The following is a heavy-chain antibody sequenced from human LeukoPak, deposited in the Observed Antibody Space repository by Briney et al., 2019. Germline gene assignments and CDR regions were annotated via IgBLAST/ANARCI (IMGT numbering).Heavy chain of an antibody. Sequence: PGRSLRLSCVVSGFTFDDYAMLWVRQAPGKGLEWVAGITWNSKIVGYADSVKGRFTISRDSAKNSLYLQMNSLRSEDTALYYCTRESSYDDVLSIGWGQGTQVTVSS. J-gene: IGHJ4*02. CDR3: TRESSYDDVLSIG. D-gene: IGHD3-22*01. V-gene: IGHV3-9*01. CDR2: ITWNSKIV. CDR1: GFTFDDYA.